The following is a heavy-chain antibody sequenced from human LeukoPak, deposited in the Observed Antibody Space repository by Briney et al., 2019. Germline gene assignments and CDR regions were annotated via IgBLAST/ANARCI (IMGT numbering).Heavy chain of an antibody. CDR2: ISSSTSSI. J-gene: IGHJ4*02. D-gene: IGHD1-1*01. CDR3: ARGGSGNWNAPFDY. V-gene: IGHV3-21*01. CDR1: GFTFSNYA. Sequence: GGSLRLSCEASGFTFSNYAMNWVRQAPGKGLEWVSSISSSTSSIYYADSVKGRFTISRDNAKNSLYLQMNSLRTEDTAVYYCARGGSGNWNAPFDYWGQGTLVTVSS.